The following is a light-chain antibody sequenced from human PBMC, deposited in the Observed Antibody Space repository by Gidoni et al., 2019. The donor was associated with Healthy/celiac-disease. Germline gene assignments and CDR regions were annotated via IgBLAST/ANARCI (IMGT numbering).Light chain of an antibody. J-gene: IGKJ5*01. CDR2: WAS. V-gene: IGKV4-1*01. CDR3: QQYYSTPAVT. CDR1: QSVFYSSNNKNY. Sequence: DLVMTQSPDSLAVSLGERATINCKSSQSVFYSSNNKNYLAWYQQKPGQPPKRLIYWASTRESGVPDRFIGSGSATDYTLTTSSLQAEDVAVYYCQQYYSTPAVTFGQGTRLEIK.